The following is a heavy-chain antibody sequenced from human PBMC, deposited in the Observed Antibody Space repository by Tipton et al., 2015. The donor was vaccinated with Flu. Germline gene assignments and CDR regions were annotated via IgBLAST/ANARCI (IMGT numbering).Heavy chain of an antibody. CDR1: GYSITHYS. D-gene: IGHD2-15*01. Sequence: QVQLVQSGAEVKKPGASVKVPCKASGYSITHYSMHWVRKAPKEGLEWMGTMNPRDDSTRPAQKFQGRITMTRDTSTNTFYMELKSLTSEDTAIYYCAREGSTGGNFDSWAPGILVSVSP. J-gene: IGHJ4*02. CDR2: MNPRDDST. CDR3: AREGSTGGNFDS. V-gene: IGHV1-46*01.